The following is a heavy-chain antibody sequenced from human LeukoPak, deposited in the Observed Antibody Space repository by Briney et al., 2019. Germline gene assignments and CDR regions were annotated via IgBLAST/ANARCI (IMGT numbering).Heavy chain of an antibody. Sequence: ASVKVSCKASGYTFTSYDINWVRQATGQGLEWMGWMNPNSGNTGYAQKFQGRVTITRNTSISTAYMELSSLRSEDTAVYYCVRGRSSSHAFDIWGQGTMVTVSS. CDR2: MNPNSGNT. J-gene: IGHJ3*02. CDR1: GYTFTSYD. V-gene: IGHV1-8*03. CDR3: VRGRSSSHAFDI. D-gene: IGHD6-6*01.